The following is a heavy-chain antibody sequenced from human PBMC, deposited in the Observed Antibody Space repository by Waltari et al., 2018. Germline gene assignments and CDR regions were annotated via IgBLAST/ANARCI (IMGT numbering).Heavy chain of an antibody. CDR2: INKDGSEK. D-gene: IGHD2-15*01. V-gene: IGHV3-7*03. J-gene: IGHJ4*02. Sequence: GKGLEWVANINKDGSEKSYVDSVKGRFTISRDNAKKSLYLQMNTLTSDDTAIYYCARARTVEKWGQGTLVTVSS. CDR3: ARARTVEK.